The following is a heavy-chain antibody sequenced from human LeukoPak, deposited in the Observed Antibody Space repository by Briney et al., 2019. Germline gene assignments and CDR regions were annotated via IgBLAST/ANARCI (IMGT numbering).Heavy chain of an antibody. Sequence: ASVKVSCKASGYTFTSYYMHWVRQAPGQGLEWMGIINPSGGSTNYAQKFQGRVTMTRDTSTNTVYMELSSLRSEDTAVYYCARGPSITMIRGGQWYYYMDVWGKGTTVTISS. J-gene: IGHJ6*03. V-gene: IGHV1-46*01. CDR3: ARGPSITMIRGGQWYYYMDV. D-gene: IGHD3-10*01. CDR1: GYTFTSYY. CDR2: INPSGGST.